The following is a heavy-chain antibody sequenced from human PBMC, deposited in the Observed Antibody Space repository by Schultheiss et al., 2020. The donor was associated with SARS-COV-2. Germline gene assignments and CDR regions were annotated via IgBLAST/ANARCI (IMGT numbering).Heavy chain of an antibody. V-gene: IGHV4-59*12. J-gene: IGHJ3*02. CDR2: IYYSGST. Sequence: SETLSLTCTVSSDSISNYYWSWIRQPPGKGLEWIGYIYYSGSTYYNPSLKSRVTISVDTSKNQFSLKLSSVTAADTAVYYCASPPVAVVVPAGAKPVDAFDIWGQGTMVTVSS. CDR3: ASPPVAVVVPAGAKPVDAFDI. D-gene: IGHD2-2*01. CDR1: SDSISNYY.